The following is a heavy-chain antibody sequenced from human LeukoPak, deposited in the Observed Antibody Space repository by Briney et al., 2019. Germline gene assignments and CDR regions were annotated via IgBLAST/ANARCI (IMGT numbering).Heavy chain of an antibody. CDR2: MKQDGSEK. D-gene: IGHD2-15*01. CDR3: AGGQGWLLDY. CDR1: GFTFSSYW. J-gene: IGHJ4*02. Sequence: GGSLRLSCAASGFTFSSYWMTWVRQAPGKGLEWVANMKQDGSEKYYVDSMKGRFTISRDNAKNSLFLQMNSLRVEDTAVYYCAGGQGWLLDYWGQGTLVTVSS. V-gene: IGHV3-7*05.